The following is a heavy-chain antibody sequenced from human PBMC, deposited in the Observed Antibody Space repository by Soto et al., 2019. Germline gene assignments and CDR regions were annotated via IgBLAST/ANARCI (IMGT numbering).Heavy chain of an antibody. Sequence: GGSLRLSCAASGFTFSSYSMNWVRQAPGKGLEWVSSISSSSSYIYYADSVKGRFTISRDNAKNSLYLQMNSLRAEDTAVYYCARDVGSGYSSGWRRRSNPNWFDPWGQGTLVTVSS. V-gene: IGHV3-21*01. CDR2: ISSSSSYI. CDR1: GFTFSSYS. D-gene: IGHD6-19*01. J-gene: IGHJ5*02. CDR3: ARDVGSGYSSGWRRRSNPNWFDP.